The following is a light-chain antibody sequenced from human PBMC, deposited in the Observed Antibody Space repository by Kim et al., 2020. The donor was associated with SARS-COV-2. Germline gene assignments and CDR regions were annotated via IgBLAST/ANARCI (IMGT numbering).Light chain of an antibody. Sequence: QSVLTQPPSASGTPGQRVTISCSGSSSNIGSNTVNWYQQLPGMAPKLLIYSNNQRPSGVPDRFSGSKSGTSASLAISGLQSEDEADYYCAALDDSLDGPVFGGGTQLTVL. CDR2: SNN. J-gene: IGLJ2*01. CDR1: SSNIGSNT. V-gene: IGLV1-44*01. CDR3: AALDDSLDGPV.